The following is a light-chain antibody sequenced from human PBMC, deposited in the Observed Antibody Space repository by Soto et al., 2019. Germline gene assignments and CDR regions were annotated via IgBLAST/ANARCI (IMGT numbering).Light chain of an antibody. J-gene: IGKJ5*01. CDR1: QCISNW. V-gene: IGKV1-33*01. CDR3: QQYENLPT. CDR2: DAS. Sequence: DIQMTQSPSSVSASVVDRFTITFRASQCISNWLAWYQQRPGKAPKLLIYDASNLEAGVPSRFRGSGSGTDFTFTISRLQPEDIATYYCQQYENLPTFGQGTRLEIK.